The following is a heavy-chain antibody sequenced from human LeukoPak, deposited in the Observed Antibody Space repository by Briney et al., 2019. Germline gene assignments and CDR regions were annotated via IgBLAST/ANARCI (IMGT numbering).Heavy chain of an antibody. D-gene: IGHD5-24*01. V-gene: IGHV3-11*04. CDR1: GLTFSDYH. J-gene: IGHJ4*02. CDR3: TRVGYIDEGIDY. Sequence: GGSLRLSCAASGLTFSDYHMSWIRQAPGKGLEWVSHISDNGRTKYYANSVQGRSTVSRDNAKNSLYLQMNSLRADDTAIYYCTRVGYIDEGIDYWGQGTLVTVSS. CDR2: ISDNGRTK.